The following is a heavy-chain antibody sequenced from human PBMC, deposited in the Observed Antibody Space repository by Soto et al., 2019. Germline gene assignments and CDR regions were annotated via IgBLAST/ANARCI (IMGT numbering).Heavy chain of an antibody. CDR2: ISAYNGNT. V-gene: IGHV1-18*01. J-gene: IGHJ4*02. D-gene: IGHD6-13*01. CDR1: GYTFTSYG. CDR3: ALQPISIAAAGTLDY. Sequence: QVQLVQSGAEVKKPGASVKVSCKASGYTFTSYGISWVRQAPGQGVEWMGWISAYNGNTNYAQKLQGRVTMTTDTSTSTAYMELRSLRSDDTAVYYCALQPISIAAAGTLDYWGQGTLVTVSS.